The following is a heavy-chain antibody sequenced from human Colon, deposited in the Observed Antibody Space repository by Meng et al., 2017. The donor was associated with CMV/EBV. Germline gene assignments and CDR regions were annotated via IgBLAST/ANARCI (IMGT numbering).Heavy chain of an antibody. CDR3: ARRTTDGHDSVRAFDI. J-gene: IGHJ3*02. Sequence: GSLRLFCTVSGDSISSQYYYWDWMRQPPGQGREWIGSVYYSGSTFYNPSLTSRVTMSVDTSKNQFSLKLTSVTAADTAVYFCARRTTDGHDSVRAFDIWGQGTMVTVSS. D-gene: IGHD4-17*01. CDR2: VYYSGST. V-gene: IGHV4-39*07. CDR1: GDSISSQYYY.